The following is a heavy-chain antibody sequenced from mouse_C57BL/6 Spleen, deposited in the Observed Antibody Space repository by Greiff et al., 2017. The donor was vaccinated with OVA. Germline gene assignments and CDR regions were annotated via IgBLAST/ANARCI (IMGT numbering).Heavy chain of an antibody. CDR2: ISSGSSTI. D-gene: IGHD2-1*01. Sequence: EVQRVESGGGLVKPGGSLKLSCAASGFTFSDYGMHWVRQAPEKGLEWVAYISSGSSTIYYADTVKGRFTISRDNAKNTLFLQMTSLRSEDTAMYYCASDGNYAYWYFDVWGTGTTVTVSS. CDR1: GFTFSDYG. J-gene: IGHJ1*03. V-gene: IGHV5-17*01. CDR3: ASDGNYAYWYFDV.